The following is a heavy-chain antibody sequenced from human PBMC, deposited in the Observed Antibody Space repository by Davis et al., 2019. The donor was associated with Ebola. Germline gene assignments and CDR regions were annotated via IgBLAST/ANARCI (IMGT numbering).Heavy chain of an antibody. CDR1: GFTFSGYN. CDR3: ASLMDLDY. V-gene: IGHV3-33*08. J-gene: IGHJ4*02. D-gene: IGHD3/OR15-3a*01. CDR2: IWYDGSNK. Sequence: PGGSLRLSCAASGFTFSGYNMNWVRQAPGKGLEWVAVIWYDGSNKYYADSVKGRFTISRDNSKNTLYLQMNSLRAEDTAVYYCASLMDLDYWGQGTLVTVSS.